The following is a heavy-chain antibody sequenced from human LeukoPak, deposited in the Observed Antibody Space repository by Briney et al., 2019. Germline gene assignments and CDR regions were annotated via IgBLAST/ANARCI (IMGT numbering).Heavy chain of an antibody. CDR1: GYTFIGYY. CDR2: INPNSGGT. CDR3: ATAMVRGVSAPAY. J-gene: IGHJ4*02. Sequence: ASVKVSCKASGYTFIGYYMHWVRQAPGQGLEWMGWINPNSGGTSYAQKFQGRVTMTRDTSISTAYMELSRLRSDDTAVYYCATAMVRGVSAPAYWGQGTLVTVSS. D-gene: IGHD3-10*01. V-gene: IGHV1-2*02.